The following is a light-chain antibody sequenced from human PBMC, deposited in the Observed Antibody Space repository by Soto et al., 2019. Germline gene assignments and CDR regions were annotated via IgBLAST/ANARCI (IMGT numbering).Light chain of an antibody. CDR3: QQYQSYSPL. V-gene: IGKV1-5*01. CDR2: DAS. J-gene: IGKJ1*01. CDR1: QTISTW. Sequence: DIQMTQSPSTLSASVGDRVTITCRASQTISTWLAWYQQKPGKAPQLLIFDASTLESGVPSRFSGSGSGTEFTITISSLQPDDLATYHCQQYQSYSPLVGQGTKVEIK.